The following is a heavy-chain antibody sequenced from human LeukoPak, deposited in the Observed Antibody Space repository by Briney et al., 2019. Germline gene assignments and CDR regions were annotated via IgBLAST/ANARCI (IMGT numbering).Heavy chain of an antibody. CDR2: ISGSGGST. J-gene: IGHJ4*02. CDR1: GFTFSSYA. V-gene: IGHV3-23*01. CDR3: ARDTYRYYYDSSGYWEPVY. Sequence: GGSLRLSCAASGFTFSSYAMSWVRQAPGKGLEWVSAISGSGGSTYYADSVKGRFTISRDNSKNTLYLQMNSLRAEDTAPYYCARDTYRYYYDSSGYWEPVYWGQGTLVTVSS. D-gene: IGHD3-22*01.